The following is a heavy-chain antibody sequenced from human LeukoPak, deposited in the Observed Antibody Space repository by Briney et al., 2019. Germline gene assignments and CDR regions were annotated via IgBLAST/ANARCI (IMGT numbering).Heavy chain of an antibody. V-gene: IGHV4-61*02. J-gene: IGHJ4*02. CDR1: GDSISTSNSY. D-gene: IGHD3-22*01. CDR3: ARDRYYYDSSARYFDY. CDR2: IHTSGGT. Sequence: SETLSLTCTVSGDSISTSNSYWSWIRQPAGKGLEWIGRIHTSGGTNYSPSLKSRVTMSVDTSKNQFSLKLSSVTAADTAVYYCARDRYYYDSSARYFDYWGQGTLVTVSS.